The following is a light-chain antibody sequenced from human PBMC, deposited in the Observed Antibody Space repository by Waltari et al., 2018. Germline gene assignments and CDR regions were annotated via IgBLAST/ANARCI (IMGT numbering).Light chain of an antibody. CDR3: SSQSSNDVVL. J-gene: IGLJ2*01. V-gene: IGLV2-14*01. CDR1: SNDVRGYNS. CDR2: DVS. Sequence: QPALTQPASVSGSPGQPVTIFCAGTSNDVRGYNSVSWYQEHPGQAPRVIIYDVSDRPSGVSDRFSGSKSGNTASLTISGLQAEDEADYYCSSQSSNDVVLFGGGTKLTVL.